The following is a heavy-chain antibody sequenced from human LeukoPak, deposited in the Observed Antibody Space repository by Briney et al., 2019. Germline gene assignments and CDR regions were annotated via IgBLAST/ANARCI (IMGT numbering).Heavy chain of an antibody. J-gene: IGHJ3*02. V-gene: IGHV4-34*01. D-gene: IGHD3-16*01. Sequence: PSETLSLTCGVYGGSLSGYYWSWIRQPPGKGLEWIGEINHSGRTNCNPSLKSRVSISVDTSKNHFSLRLRSVTAADTAVYYCATWGNAFDIWGQGTTVTISS. CDR2: INHSGRT. CDR3: ATWGNAFDI. CDR1: GGSLSGYY.